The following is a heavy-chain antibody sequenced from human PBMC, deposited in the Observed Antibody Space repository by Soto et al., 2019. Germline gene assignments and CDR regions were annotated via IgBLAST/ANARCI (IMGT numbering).Heavy chain of an antibody. CDR1: GGSISSGGYY. J-gene: IGHJ6*02. Sequence: SETLSLTCTVSGGSISSGGYYWSWFRQHPGKGLEWIGYIFYSGTTYYNPSLKSRVTISVDTSKNQFSLKLSSVTAADTAVYYCARKVIPWGLYGMDVWGQGTTVT. V-gene: IGHV4-31*03. CDR3: ARKVIPWGLYGMDV. D-gene: IGHD3-16*01. CDR2: IFYSGTT.